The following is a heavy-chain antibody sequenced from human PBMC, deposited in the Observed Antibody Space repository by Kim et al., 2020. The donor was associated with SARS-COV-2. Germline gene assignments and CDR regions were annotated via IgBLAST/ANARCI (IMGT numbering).Heavy chain of an antibody. CDR1: GLTLSGSA. CDR3: ARGPPYSDSYWDAFDV. Sequence: GGSLRLCCAASGLTLSGSAVHWVRQASGTGLEWVGRIRSKSNSYETTYGASVEGRFTISRDDSENTAYLQMNSLKTEDTAVYYCARGPPYSDSYWDAFDVWGQGTMVTVSS. V-gene: IGHV3-73*01. CDR2: IRSKSNSYET. D-gene: IGHD1-26*01. J-gene: IGHJ3*01.